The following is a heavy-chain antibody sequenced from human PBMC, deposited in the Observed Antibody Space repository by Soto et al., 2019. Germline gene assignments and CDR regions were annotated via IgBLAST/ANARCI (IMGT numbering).Heavy chain of an antibody. D-gene: IGHD6-19*01. CDR2: IYTGGGT. CDR1: GLTVSSDY. CDR3: ARMGQWRVPGDYYYGMDV. Sequence: GGSLRLSCAASGLTVSSDYMNWVRQAPGKGLEWVSLIYTGGGTYYADSVKGRFTVSRDNSKNTLYLQMNSLRAEDTAVYYCARMGQWRVPGDYYYGMDVWGQGTSVTVSS. J-gene: IGHJ6*02. V-gene: IGHV3-53*01.